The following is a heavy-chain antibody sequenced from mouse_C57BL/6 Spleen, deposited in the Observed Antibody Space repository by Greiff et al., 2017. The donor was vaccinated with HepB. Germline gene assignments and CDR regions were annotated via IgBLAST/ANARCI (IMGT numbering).Heavy chain of an antibody. Sequence: VQLKQSGPELVKPGASVKMSCKASGYTFTDYNMHWVKQSHGKSLEWIGYINPNNGGTSYNQKFKGKATLTVNKSSSTAYMELRSLTSEDSAVYYCARQGYYGSDYFDYWGQGTTLTVSS. CDR3: ARQGYYGSDYFDY. CDR2: INPNNGGT. CDR1: GYTFTDYN. J-gene: IGHJ2*01. V-gene: IGHV1-22*01. D-gene: IGHD1-1*01.